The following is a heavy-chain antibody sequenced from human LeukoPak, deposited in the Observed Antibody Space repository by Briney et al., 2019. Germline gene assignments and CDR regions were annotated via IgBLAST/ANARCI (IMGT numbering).Heavy chain of an antibody. CDR2: ISSSSSYI. CDR3: ARLQYYYYYMDV. Sequence: GGSLRLSCAASGFTFSSYSMNWVRQAPGKGLEWVSSISSSSSYIYYADSVKGRFTISRDNAKNSLYPQMNSLRAEDTAVYYCARLQYYYYYMDVWGKGTTVTVSS. J-gene: IGHJ6*03. V-gene: IGHV3-21*01. D-gene: IGHD4-11*01. CDR1: GFTFSSYS.